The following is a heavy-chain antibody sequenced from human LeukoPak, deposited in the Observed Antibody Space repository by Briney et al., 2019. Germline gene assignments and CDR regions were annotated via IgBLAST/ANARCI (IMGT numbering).Heavy chain of an antibody. D-gene: IGHD2-2*02. Sequence: ASVKVSCKASGGTFSSYAISWVRQAPGQGLEWMGGIIPIFGTANYAQKFQGRVTITADESTSTAYIELSSLRSEDTAVYYCARVGSRYCSSTSCYTAFDYWGQGTLVTVSS. V-gene: IGHV1-69*01. CDR3: ARVGSRYCSSTSCYTAFDY. CDR1: GGTFSSYA. J-gene: IGHJ4*02. CDR2: IIPIFGTA.